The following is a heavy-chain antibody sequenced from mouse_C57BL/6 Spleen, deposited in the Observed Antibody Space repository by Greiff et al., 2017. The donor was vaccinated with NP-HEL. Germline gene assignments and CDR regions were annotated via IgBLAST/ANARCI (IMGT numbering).Heavy chain of an antibody. Sequence: VHVKQSGAELVRPGASVTLSCKASGYTFTDYEMHWVKQTPVHGLEWIGAIDPETGGTAYNQKFKGKAILTADKSSSTAYMELRSLTSEDSAVYYCTSMRGGRRDYDEDYFDYWGQGTTLTVSS. J-gene: IGHJ2*01. D-gene: IGHD2-4*01. CDR1: GYTFTDYE. CDR3: TSMRGGRRDYDEDYFDY. V-gene: IGHV1-15*01. CDR2: IDPETGGT.